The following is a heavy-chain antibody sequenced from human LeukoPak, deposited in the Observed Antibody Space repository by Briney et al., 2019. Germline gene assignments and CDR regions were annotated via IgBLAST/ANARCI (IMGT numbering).Heavy chain of an antibody. D-gene: IGHD3-22*01. J-gene: IGHJ3*02. Sequence: ASVKVSCKASGGTFSSYAISWVRQAPGQGLEWMGRIIPILGIANYAQKFQGRVTITADKSTSTAYMELSSLRSEDTAVYYCARGRSYYYDSSGYSHHDAFDIWGQGTMVTVSS. CDR1: GGTFSSYA. V-gene: IGHV1-69*04. CDR3: ARGRSYYYDSSGYSHHDAFDI. CDR2: IIPILGIA.